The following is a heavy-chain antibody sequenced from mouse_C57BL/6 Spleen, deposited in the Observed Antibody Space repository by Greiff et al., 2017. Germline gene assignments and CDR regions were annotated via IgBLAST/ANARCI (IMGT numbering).Heavy chain of an antibody. Sequence: VQLQQSGPVLVKPGASVKMSCKASGYTFTDYYMNWVKQSHGKSLEWIGVINPYNGGTSYNQKFKGKATLTVDKSSSTAYMELNSLTSEDSAVYYCARRRGISYDYDYWGQGTTLTVSS. V-gene: IGHV1-19*01. D-gene: IGHD2-4*01. J-gene: IGHJ2*01. CDR2: INPYNGGT. CDR3: ARRRGISYDYDY. CDR1: GYTFTDYY.